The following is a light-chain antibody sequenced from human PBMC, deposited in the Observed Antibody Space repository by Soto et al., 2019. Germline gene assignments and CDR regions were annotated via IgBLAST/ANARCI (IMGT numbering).Light chain of an antibody. CDR1: SRDVGGSTY. CDR2: EVS. V-gene: IGLV2-8*01. Sequence: QPVLTQPPSASGSPGQSVTISCTGTSRDVGGSTYVSWYQQHPGKAPKLMIYEVSKRPSGVPDRFSGSKSGNTASLTVSGLQAEDEADYYCSSYAGNNNYVFGTGTKLTVL. CDR3: SSYAGNNNYV. J-gene: IGLJ1*01.